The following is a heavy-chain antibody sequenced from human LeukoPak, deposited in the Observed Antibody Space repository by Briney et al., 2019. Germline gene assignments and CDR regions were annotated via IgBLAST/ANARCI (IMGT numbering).Heavy chain of an antibody. V-gene: IGHV3-48*01. CDR2: ISSNSATT. CDR3: ARDTRSLIDY. J-gene: IGHJ4*02. Sequence: GGSLRLSCATSGFSFSTNSMNWVRQVPGKGLEWISYISSNSATTYYADSVKGRFTISRDNAKNSLYLHMNSLRADDTAVYYCARDTRSLIDYWGQGTLVTVSS. D-gene: IGHD1-26*01. CDR1: GFSFSTNS.